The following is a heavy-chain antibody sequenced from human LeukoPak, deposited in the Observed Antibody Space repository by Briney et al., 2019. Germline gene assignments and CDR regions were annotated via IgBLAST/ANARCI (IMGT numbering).Heavy chain of an antibody. J-gene: IGHJ5*02. CDR3: ARHLEYLGIDP. V-gene: IGHV4-34*01. Sequence: PSETLSLTCAVYGGSFSGYQWCWIRQPPGKGLEWIGEINHSGSTNYNPSLKSRVTISVDTSKNQFSLKLSSVTAADTAVYYCARHLEYLGIDPWGQGTLVTVSS. CDR2: INHSGST. D-gene: IGHD2/OR15-2a*01. CDR1: GGSFSGYQ.